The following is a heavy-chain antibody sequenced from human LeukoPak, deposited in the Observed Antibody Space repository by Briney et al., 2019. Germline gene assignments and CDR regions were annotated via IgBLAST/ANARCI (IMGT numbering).Heavy chain of an antibody. D-gene: IGHD3-22*01. CDR3: ARDTRSYDTSGYYYYDY. CDR1: GASISSYY. V-gene: IGHV4-59*01. CDR2: IYFSGSP. J-gene: IGHJ4*02. Sequence: SETLSLTCSVSGASISSYYWNWIRQPPGKGLEWIGYIYFSGSPNYNPSLKSRVTISLDTSRKQFSLKLSSVTAADTAVYYCARDTRSYDTSGYYYYDYWGQVSLVTVSS.